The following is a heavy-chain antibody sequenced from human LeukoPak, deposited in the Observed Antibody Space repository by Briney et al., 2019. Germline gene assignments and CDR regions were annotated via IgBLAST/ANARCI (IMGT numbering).Heavy chain of an antibody. CDR2: IQSDGSKQ. J-gene: IGHJ5*02. V-gene: IGHV3-33*01. D-gene: IGHD5-18*01. Sequence: PGGSLRLSCATAGFTFSTFGIHWVRQTPGKGLEWAAAIQSDGSKQYYGDSVKGRFTISRDNSKNTVYLQMNSLRDEDTAVYYCARDVDTSSHSSQLDPWGQGTLLTASS. CDR3: ARDVDTSSHSSQLDP. CDR1: GFTFSTFG.